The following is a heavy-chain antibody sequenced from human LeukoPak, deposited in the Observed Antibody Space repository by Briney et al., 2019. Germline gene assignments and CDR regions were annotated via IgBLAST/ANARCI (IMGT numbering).Heavy chain of an antibody. CDR1: GGSISSSNW. CDR3: ARQRITIFGVVIIGRAPFDP. D-gene: IGHD3-3*01. Sequence: SETLSLTCAVSGGSISSSNWWSWVRQPPGKGLEWIGEIYHSGSTNYNPSLKSRVTISVDKSKNQFSLKLSSVTAADTAVYYCARQRITIFGVVIIGRAPFDPWGQGTLVTVSS. V-gene: IGHV4-4*02. CDR2: IYHSGST. J-gene: IGHJ5*02.